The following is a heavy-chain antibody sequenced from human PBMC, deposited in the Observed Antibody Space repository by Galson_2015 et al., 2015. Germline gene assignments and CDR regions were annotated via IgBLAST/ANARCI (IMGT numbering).Heavy chain of an antibody. V-gene: IGHV4-30-2*01. J-gene: IGHJ3*02. CDR2: IYHSGST. D-gene: IGHD3-10*01. Sequence: LEWIGYIYHSGSTYYNPSLKSRVTISVDRSKNQFSLKLSSVTAADTAVYYCARDSAAGRWGLGVDAFDIWGQGTMVTVSS. CDR3: ARDSAAGRWGLGVDAFDI.